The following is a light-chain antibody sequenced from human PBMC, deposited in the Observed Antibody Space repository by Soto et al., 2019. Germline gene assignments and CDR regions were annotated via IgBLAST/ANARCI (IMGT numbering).Light chain of an antibody. CDR2: DFT. J-gene: IGLJ2*01. V-gene: IGLV2-14*01. CDR1: RSDVGGYNF. CDR3: SSYTSTNTLV. Sequence: QSALTQPASVSGSPGQSITISCTGTRSDVGGYNFVSWYQQHPGKVPKLLIYDFTHRPSGVSNRFSASKSANTASLTISGLQAEDEADYYCSSYTSTNTLVFGGGTKVTVL.